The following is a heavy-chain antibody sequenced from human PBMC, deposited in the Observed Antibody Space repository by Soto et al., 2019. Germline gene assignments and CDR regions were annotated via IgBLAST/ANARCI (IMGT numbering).Heavy chain of an antibody. D-gene: IGHD1-26*01. CDR1: GFTFDDYA. CDR3: AKDIGVGATAPFDY. Sequence: PGGSLRLSCAASGFTFDDYAMHWVRQAPGKGLEWVSGISWNSGSIGYADSVKGRFTISRDNAKNSLYLQMNSLRAEDTALYYCAKDIGVGATAPFDYWGQGTLVTVSS. CDR2: ISWNSGSI. J-gene: IGHJ4*02. V-gene: IGHV3-9*01.